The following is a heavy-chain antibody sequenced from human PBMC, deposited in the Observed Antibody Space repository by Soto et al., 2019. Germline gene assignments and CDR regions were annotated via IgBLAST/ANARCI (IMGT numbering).Heavy chain of an antibody. CDR2: ISYDGSNK. J-gene: IGHJ3*02. D-gene: IGHD2-8*01. Sequence: GGSLRLSCAASGFTFSSYGMHWVRQAPGKGLEWVAVISYDGSNKYYADSVKGRFTISRDNSKNTLYLQMNSLRAEDTAVYYCARAANYCTNGVCYIFAFDIWGQGTMVTVSS. CDR1: GFTFSSYG. V-gene: IGHV3-30*03. CDR3: ARAANYCTNGVCYIFAFDI.